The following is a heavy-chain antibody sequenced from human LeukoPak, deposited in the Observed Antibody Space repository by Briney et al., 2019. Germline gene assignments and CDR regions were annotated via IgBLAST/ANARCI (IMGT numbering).Heavy chain of an antibody. CDR2: ISGSGGST. Sequence: PSETLSLTCAVYGGSFSGYYWSWVRQAPGKGLEWVSAISGSGGSTYYADSVKGRFTISRDNSKNTLYLQMNSLRAEDTAVYYCAKYYYGSGSSSFDYWGQGTLVTVSS. CDR1: GGSFSGYY. V-gene: IGHV3-23*01. CDR3: AKYYYGSGSSSFDY. D-gene: IGHD3-10*01. J-gene: IGHJ4*02.